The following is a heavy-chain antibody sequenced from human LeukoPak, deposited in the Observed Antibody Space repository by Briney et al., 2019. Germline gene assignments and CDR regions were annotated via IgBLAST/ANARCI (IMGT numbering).Heavy chain of an antibody. CDR2: TTGSGYSI. Sequence: GGSLRLSCAASGFTFSTYRMNWVRQVPGKGLEWVSSTTGSGYSIYYADSLKGHFTISRDNAKSSLYLQMNSLAAEDTAVYYCATDTSYWGQGTLVTVSS. V-gene: IGHV3-21*01. CDR3: ATDTSY. D-gene: IGHD2-2*02. CDR1: GFTFSTYR. J-gene: IGHJ4*02.